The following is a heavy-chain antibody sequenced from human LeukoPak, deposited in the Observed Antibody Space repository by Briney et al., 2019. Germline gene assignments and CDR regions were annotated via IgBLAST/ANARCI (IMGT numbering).Heavy chain of an antibody. Sequence: SETLSLTCTVSGGSISSSSYYWGWIRQPPGKGLEWLGNIYYSGSTYYNPSLKSRVTISVETSKNQFSLKRSSVTAADTAVYYCGVVPAAKMFDYWGQGTLVTVSS. V-gene: IGHV4-39*01. CDR2: IYYSGST. J-gene: IGHJ4*02. CDR1: GGSISSSSYY. D-gene: IGHD2-2*01. CDR3: GVVPAAKMFDY.